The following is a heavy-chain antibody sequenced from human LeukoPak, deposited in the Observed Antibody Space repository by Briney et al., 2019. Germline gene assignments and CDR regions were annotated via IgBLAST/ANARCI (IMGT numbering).Heavy chain of an antibody. Sequence: PGGSLRLSCAASGFTFSDAWMSWVRQAPGKGLEWVGRIKSTTAGGAIHYAAPVRGRFTISRDDSKNTLYLQMSSLKTEDTAVYYCASLFGSGWRYFSYMDVWGRGTTVTVFS. CDR1: GFTFSDAW. V-gene: IGHV3-15*01. CDR2: IKSTTAGGAI. CDR3: ASLFGSGWRYFSYMDV. J-gene: IGHJ6*04. D-gene: IGHD6-19*01.